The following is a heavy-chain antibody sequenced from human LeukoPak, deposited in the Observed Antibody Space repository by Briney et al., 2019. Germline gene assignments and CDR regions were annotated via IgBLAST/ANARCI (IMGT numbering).Heavy chain of an antibody. CDR2: IYSSGST. D-gene: IGHD3-22*01. V-gene: IGHV4-59*01. Sequence: SETLSLTCTVSGGSINNYYWSWIRQPPGKGLEWIGYIYSSGSTNYNPSLKSRVTISLDTSKNQFSLKLSSVTAADTAVYYCARDFFDSRGYTYIDSWGQGTLVSVSS. CDR1: GGSINNYY. CDR3: ARDFFDSRGYTYIDS. J-gene: IGHJ4*02.